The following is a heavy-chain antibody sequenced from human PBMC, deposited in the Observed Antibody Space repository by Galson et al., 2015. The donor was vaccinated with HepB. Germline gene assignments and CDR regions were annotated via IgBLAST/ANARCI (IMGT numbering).Heavy chain of an antibody. Sequence: SVKVSCKASGYTFTGYYMHWVRQAPGQGLEWMGWINPNSGGTNYAQKFQGRVTMTRDTSISTAYMELRSLRSDDTAVYYCASYTVGATGLGFDYWGQGTLVTVSS. CDR3: ASYTVGATGLGFDY. D-gene: IGHD1-26*01. CDR2: INPNSGGT. V-gene: IGHV1-2*02. CDR1: GYTFTGYY. J-gene: IGHJ4*02.